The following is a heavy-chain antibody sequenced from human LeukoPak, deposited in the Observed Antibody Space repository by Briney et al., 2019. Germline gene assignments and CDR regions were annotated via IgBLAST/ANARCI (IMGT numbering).Heavy chain of an antibody. V-gene: IGHV4-59*01. D-gene: IGHD4-11*01. CDR3: ARGRVSSSTWYSTYYYFFYMDF. J-gene: IGHJ6*03. CDR2: VDHTGST. CDR1: GGSISSYY. Sequence: SETLSLTCTVPGGSISSYYWSWIRQPPGKGLEWIGYVDHTGSTKFNPSLNGRVSISRDTSKNFFSLRLRSVTAADTAVYFCARGRVSSSTWYSTYYYFFYMDFWGKGTTVTVSS.